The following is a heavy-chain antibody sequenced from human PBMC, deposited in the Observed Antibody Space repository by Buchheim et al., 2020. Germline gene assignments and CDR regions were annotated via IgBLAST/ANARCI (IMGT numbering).Heavy chain of an antibody. CDR1: GFTFSSYA. CDR3: ARSLGHYGSGSYNPYYYYYGMDV. Sequence: QVQLVESGGGVVQPGRSLRLSGAASGFTFSSYAMHWVRQAPGKGLEWVAVISYDGSNKYYADSVKGRFTISRDNSKNTLYLQMNSLRAEDTAVYYCARSLGHYGSGSYNPYYYYYGMDVWGQGTT. J-gene: IGHJ6*02. D-gene: IGHD3-10*01. CDR2: ISYDGSNK. V-gene: IGHV3-30*04.